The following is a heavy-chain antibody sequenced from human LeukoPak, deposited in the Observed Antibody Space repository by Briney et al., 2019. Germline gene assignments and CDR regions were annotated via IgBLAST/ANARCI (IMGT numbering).Heavy chain of an antibody. J-gene: IGHJ4*02. CDR3: ARDLSNYYDSSGYYY. CDR2: INPNSGGT. D-gene: IGHD3-22*01. CDR1: GYTFTGYY. Sequence: ASVKASCKASGYTFTGYYIHWVRQAPGQGLEWMGWINPNSGGTNYAQKFQGRVTMTRDTSISTAYMELSRLRSDDTAMYYCARDLSNYYDSSGYYYWGQGTLVTVSS. V-gene: IGHV1-2*02.